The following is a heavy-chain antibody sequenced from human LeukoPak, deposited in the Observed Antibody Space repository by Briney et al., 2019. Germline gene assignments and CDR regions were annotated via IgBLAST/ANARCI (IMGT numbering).Heavy chain of an antibody. CDR1: GGSFSGYY. V-gene: IGHV4-34*01. CDR2: INHSGST. D-gene: IGHD4-17*01. CDR3: ARGQGTVTTH. J-gene: IGHJ4*02. Sequence: SETLSLTCAVYGGSFSGYYWSWIRQPPGKGLEWIGEINHSGSTNYNPSLKSRVTISLDMSENHFSLKLTSVTAADTAVYYCARGQGTVTTHWGQGTLVTVSS.